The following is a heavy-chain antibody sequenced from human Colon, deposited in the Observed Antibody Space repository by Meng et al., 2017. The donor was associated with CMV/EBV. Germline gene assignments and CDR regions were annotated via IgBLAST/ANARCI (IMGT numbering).Heavy chain of an antibody. CDR3: ARDWGSSSNYFDY. CDR1: GFPFNNYW. V-gene: IGHV3-7*01. CDR2: IKEDGSEE. Sequence: GESLKISCAASGFPFNNYWMTWVRQAPGKGLEWVANIKEDGSEEYYVDSVKGRFTISRDNANKLLYLHMNSLSAEDTAVYYCARDWGSSSNYFDYWGQGSLVTVSS. J-gene: IGHJ4*02. D-gene: IGHD6-6*01.